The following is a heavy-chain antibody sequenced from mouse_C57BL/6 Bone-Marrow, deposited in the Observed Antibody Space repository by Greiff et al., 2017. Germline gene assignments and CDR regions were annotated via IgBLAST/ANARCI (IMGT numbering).Heavy chain of an antibody. Sequence: EVQLQESGGGLVKPGGSLKLSCAASGFTFSDYGMHWVRQAPEKGLEWVAYISSGSSTNYYADTVKGRFTISRDNAKNTLFLQLTSLRSEDTAVYYCARHSLRAMDYWGQGTSVTVSS. CDR2: ISSGSSTN. D-gene: IGHD6-2*01. CDR1: GFTFSDYG. V-gene: IGHV5-17*01. J-gene: IGHJ4*01. CDR3: ARHSLRAMDY.